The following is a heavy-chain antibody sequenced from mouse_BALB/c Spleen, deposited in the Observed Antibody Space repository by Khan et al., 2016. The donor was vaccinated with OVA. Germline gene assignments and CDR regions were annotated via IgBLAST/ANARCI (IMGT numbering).Heavy chain of an antibody. V-gene: IGHV3-2*02. CDR2: ISYSGNT. CDR3: ARIKGGDFDY. Sequence: EVELVESGPGLVKPSQSLSLTCTFTCYSIPSDYAWNLIRQFPGNNLDWMGYISYSGNTKYTPSLKSRLSITRDTSKNHFFLQVNSLTIEDTATYYCARIKGGDFDYWGQGTTLTVSS. J-gene: IGHJ2*01. CDR1: CYSIPSDYA.